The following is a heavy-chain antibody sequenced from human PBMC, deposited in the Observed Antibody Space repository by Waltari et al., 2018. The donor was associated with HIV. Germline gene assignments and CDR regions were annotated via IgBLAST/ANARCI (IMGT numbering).Heavy chain of an antibody. CDR3: AKDPMDIVATINYYGMDV. CDR1: GCTFRSYA. CDR2: ISGSGGST. J-gene: IGHJ6*02. V-gene: IGHV3-23*01. D-gene: IGHD5-12*01. Sequence: EVQLLESGGGLVQPGGSLRLSCAASGCTFRSYAMSWVSQAPGKGLEWVSAISGSGGSTYYADSVKGRFTISRDNSKNTLYLQMNSLRAEDTAVYYCAKDPMDIVATINYYGMDVWGQGTTVTVSS.